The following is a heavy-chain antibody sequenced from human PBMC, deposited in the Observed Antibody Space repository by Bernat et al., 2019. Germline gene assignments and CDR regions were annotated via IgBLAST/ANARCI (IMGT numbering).Heavy chain of an antibody. CDR1: GLTFSRYW. CDR3: ARVAYFDWLSREYYYMDV. Sequence: EVQLVESGGGLVQPGGSLRLSCAASGLTFSRYWMSWVRQAPGKGLEWVANIKQDGSEKYYVDSVKGRFTISRDNAKNSLYLQMNSLRAEDTAVYYCARVAYFDWLSREYYYMDVWGKGTTVTVSS. CDR2: IKQDGSEK. V-gene: IGHV3-7*01. D-gene: IGHD3-9*01. J-gene: IGHJ6*03.